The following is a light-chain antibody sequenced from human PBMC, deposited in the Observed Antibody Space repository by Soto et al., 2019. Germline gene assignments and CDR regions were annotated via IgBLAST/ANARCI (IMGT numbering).Light chain of an antibody. CDR1: QSISSW. CDR2: DAS. V-gene: IGKV1-5*01. CDR3: QQYNSYST. J-gene: IGKJ2*01. Sequence: DIQMTQSPSTLSASVGDRVTITCRASQSISSWLAWYQQKPGKAPKLLIYDASSLESGVPSRFSGSGSGTEFSLPISSLQPDDFATYYRQQYNSYSTFGQGTKLEIK.